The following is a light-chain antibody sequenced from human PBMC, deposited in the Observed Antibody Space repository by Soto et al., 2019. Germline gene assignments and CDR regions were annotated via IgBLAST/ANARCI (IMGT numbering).Light chain of an antibody. V-gene: IGKV1-39*01. CDR2: AAS. CDR3: QQSYSTPVT. Sequence: DIQMTQSPSSLSASVGDRVTITCRASQSIYNYLNWYQQKPGKAPKLLIYAASSLQSGVPSRFSGSGSGTDFTLTISSLQPEYFATYYCQQSYSTPVTFGQGTKLEIK. J-gene: IGKJ2*01. CDR1: QSIYNY.